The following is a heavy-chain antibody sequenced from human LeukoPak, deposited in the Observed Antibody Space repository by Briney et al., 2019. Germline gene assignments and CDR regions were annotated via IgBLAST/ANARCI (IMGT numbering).Heavy chain of an antibody. V-gene: IGHV3-30-3*01. Sequence: GRSLRLSCAASGFTFSSYAMHWVRQAPGKGLEWVAVISYDGSNKYYADSVKGRFTISRDNSKTTLYLQMNSLRAEDTAVYYCARAPLSVYYYDSSGYLDYWGQGTLVTVSS. CDR1: GFTFSSYA. D-gene: IGHD3-22*01. CDR2: ISYDGSNK. J-gene: IGHJ4*02. CDR3: ARAPLSVYYYDSSGYLDY.